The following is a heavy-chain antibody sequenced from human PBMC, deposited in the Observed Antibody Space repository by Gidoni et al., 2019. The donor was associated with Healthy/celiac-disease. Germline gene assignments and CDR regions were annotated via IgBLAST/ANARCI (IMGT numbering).Heavy chain of an antibody. CDR1: GFTFRSYS. J-gene: IGHJ4*02. D-gene: IGHD4-17*01. CDR2: ISSSSSYI. V-gene: IGHV3-21*01. CDR3: AREGPRSQTTPIWY. Sequence: EVQLVESGGGLVKPGGSLRLSCAASGFTFRSYSMNWVRQAPGKGLEWVSSISSSSSYIYYADSVKGRFTISRDNAKNSLYLQMNSLRAEDTAVYYCAREGPRSQTTPIWYWGQGTLVTVSS.